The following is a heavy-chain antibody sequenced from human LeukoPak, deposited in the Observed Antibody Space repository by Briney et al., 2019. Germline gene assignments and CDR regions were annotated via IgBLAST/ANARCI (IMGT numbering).Heavy chain of an antibody. CDR3: ATRPDIAAAGPGWFDP. CDR2: IYHSGST. CDR1: GGSISSSNW. D-gene: IGHD6-13*01. Sequence: PSGTLSLTCAVSGGSISSSNWWSWVRQPPGKGLEWIGEIYHSGSTNHNPSLKSRVTVSVDTSKNQFSLKLSSVTAADTAVYYCATRPDIAAAGPGWFDPWGQGTLVTVSS. V-gene: IGHV4-4*02. J-gene: IGHJ5*02.